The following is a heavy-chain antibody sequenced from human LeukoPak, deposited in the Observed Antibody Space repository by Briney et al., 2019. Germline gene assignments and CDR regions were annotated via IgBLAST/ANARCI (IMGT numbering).Heavy chain of an antibody. J-gene: IGHJ5*02. CDR3: AKMPDSSGYYYWFDP. CDR2: ISGSGGST. V-gene: IGHV3-23*01. CDR1: GFTFTSFG. D-gene: IGHD3-22*01. Sequence: GGSLRLSCAASGFTFTSFGMSWVRQAPGKGLEWVSTISGSGGSTYYADSVKGRFTISRDNSKNTLYLQLNTLRAEDTAVYYCAKMPDSSGYYYWFDPWGQGTLVTVSS.